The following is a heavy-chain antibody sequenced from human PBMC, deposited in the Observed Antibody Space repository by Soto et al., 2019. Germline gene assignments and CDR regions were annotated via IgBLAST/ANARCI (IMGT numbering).Heavy chain of an antibody. CDR3: ARDRVSGLLLDS. J-gene: IGHJ5*01. V-gene: IGHV3-74*01. D-gene: IGHD2-15*01. Sequence: EVQLVESGGGLVQPGGSLRLSCAASGFTFSSYWMHWVRQAPGKGLVWVSRINSDGSSTSYADSVKGRFTISRDNAKNTLYLKMNSLRAEDTAVYYCARDRVSGLLLDSLGQGNLVTGSS. CDR2: INSDGSST. CDR1: GFTFSSYW.